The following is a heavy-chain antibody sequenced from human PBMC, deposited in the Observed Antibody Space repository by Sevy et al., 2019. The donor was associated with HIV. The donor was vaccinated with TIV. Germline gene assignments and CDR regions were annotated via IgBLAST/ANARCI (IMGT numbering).Heavy chain of an antibody. J-gene: IGHJ3*02. D-gene: IGHD3-16*01. CDR3: ARAGGWGNINHSNQILDI. CDR1: EFIFTGYW. Sequence: GGSLRLSCAASEFIFTGYWMNWVRQAPGKGLEWVANIDQDGSDKRYVDSVRGRFTISRDNANNFLYLLMSSLRADDTAVYYCARAGGWGNINHSNQILDIWGHGTKVTVSS. CDR2: IDQDGSDK. V-gene: IGHV3-7*01.